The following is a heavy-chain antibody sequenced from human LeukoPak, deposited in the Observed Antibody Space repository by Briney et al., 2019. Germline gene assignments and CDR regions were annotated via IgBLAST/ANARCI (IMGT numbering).Heavy chain of an antibody. V-gene: IGHV3-23*01. CDR1: GFTFSSYA. J-gene: IGHJ5*02. CDR2: ISGSGGST. CDR3: AKDACDSSGYYLCWFDP. D-gene: IGHD3-22*01. Sequence: PGGSLRLSCAASGFTFSSYAMSWVRQAPGKGLEWVSAISGSGGSTYYADSVKGRFTISRDNSKNTLYLQMNSLRAEDTAVYYCAKDACDSSGYYLCWFDPWGQGTLVTVSS.